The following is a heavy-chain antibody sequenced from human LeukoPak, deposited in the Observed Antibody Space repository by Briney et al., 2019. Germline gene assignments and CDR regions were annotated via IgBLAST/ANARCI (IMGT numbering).Heavy chain of an antibody. Sequence: SETLSLTCTVSGGSISSGGYYWSWLRQHPGKGLEWIGYIYYSGSTYYNPSLKSRVTISVDTSKNQFSLKLSSVTAADTAVYYCARGPDYYDSSGLDYWGQGTLSPSPQ. D-gene: IGHD3-22*01. CDR3: ARGPDYYDSSGLDY. CDR2: IYYSGST. CDR1: GGSISSGGYY. J-gene: IGHJ4*02. V-gene: IGHV4-31*03.